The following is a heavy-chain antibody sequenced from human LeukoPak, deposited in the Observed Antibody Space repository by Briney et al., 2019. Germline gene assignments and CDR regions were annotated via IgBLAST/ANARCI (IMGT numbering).Heavy chain of an antibody. D-gene: IGHD2-21*02. CDR3: VREDTPATANY. CDR2: ISGGGDIT. Sequence: GGSLRLSCAASVFNFANHAMSWVRQTPGKGLEWVSAISGGGDITYYADSVKGRFTISRDNSKDTLFLQMHSLRPGDTAVYYCVREDTPATANYWGQGTLVTISS. J-gene: IGHJ4*02. CDR1: VFNFANHA. V-gene: IGHV3-23*01.